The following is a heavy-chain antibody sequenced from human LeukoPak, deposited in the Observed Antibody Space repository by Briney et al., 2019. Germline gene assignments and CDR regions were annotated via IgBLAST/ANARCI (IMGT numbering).Heavy chain of an antibody. CDR3: ARVRYDSSGYRAFDI. J-gene: IGHJ3*02. V-gene: IGHV4-61*09. CDR2: IYTSGST. CDR1: GDSISSGSYY. Sequence: SQTMSLTCTVSGDSISSGSYYWSWIRQPARKGLEWIGHIYTSGSTNYNPSLKSRVTISVDTSKNQFSLKLSSVTAADTAVYYCARVRYDSSGYRAFDIWGQGTMVTVSS. D-gene: IGHD3-22*01.